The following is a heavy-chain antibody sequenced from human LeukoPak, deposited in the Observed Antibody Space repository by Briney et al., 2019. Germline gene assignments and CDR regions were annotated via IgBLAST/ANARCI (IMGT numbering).Heavy chain of an antibody. J-gene: IGHJ4*02. CDR3: ARSGADSSGWATDY. D-gene: IGHD3-22*01. CDR1: GGSISSYY. CDR2: IYYSGST. V-gene: IGHV4-59*12. Sequence: SETLSLTCTVSGGSISSYYWSWIRQPPGKGLEWIGYIYYSGSTNYNPSLKSRVTISVDTSKNQFSLKLSSVTAADTAVYYCARSGADSSGWATDYWGQGTLVTVSS.